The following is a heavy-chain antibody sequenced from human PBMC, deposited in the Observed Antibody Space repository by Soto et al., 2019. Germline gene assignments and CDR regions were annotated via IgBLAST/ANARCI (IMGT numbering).Heavy chain of an antibody. CDR3: ASNIGSIGHYFYVLDV. D-gene: IGHD2-15*01. CDR1: DGSIISHY. CDR2: IYYSGST. J-gene: IGHJ6*04. V-gene: IGHV4-59*08. Sequence: SQTLCLSRSVSDGSIISHYWRCIMQPPGKGLEWIGYIYYSGSTNYNPSLKSRVTISVDTSMNQFSLKLSSVTAADTAVYYCASNIGSIGHYFYVLDVWGKGTTVTVSS.